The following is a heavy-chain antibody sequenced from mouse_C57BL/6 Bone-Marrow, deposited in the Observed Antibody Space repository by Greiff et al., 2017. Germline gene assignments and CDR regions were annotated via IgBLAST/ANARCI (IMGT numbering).Heavy chain of an antibody. J-gene: IGHJ2*01. CDR1: GFTFSDYG. D-gene: IGHD1-1*01. V-gene: IGHV5-17*01. CDR3: ARPGTTVVADFDY. CDR2: ISSGSSTI. Sequence: DVMLVESGGGLVKPGGSLKLSCAASGFTFSDYGMHWVRQAPEKGLEWVAYISSGSSTIYYADTVKGRFTISRDNAKNTLFLQMTSLRSEDTAMYYCARPGTTVVADFDYWGQGTTLTVSS.